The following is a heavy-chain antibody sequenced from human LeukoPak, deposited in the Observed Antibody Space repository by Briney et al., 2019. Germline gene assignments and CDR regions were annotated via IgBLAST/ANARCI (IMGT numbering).Heavy chain of an antibody. V-gene: IGHV1-18*01. CDR2: ISAYNGNT. CDR3: ARCGYSSSWYVLGTDWFDP. Sequence: GASVKVSCKASGYTFTNYGISWVRQAPGQGLEWMGWISAYNGNTNYAQKLQGRVTMTTDTSTSTAYMELRSLRSDDTAVYYCARCGYSSSWYVLGTDWFDPWGQGTLVTVSS. D-gene: IGHD6-13*01. CDR1: GYTFTNYG. J-gene: IGHJ5*02.